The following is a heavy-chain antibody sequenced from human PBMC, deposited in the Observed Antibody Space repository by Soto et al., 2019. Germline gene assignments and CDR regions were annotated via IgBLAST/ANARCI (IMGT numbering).Heavy chain of an antibody. V-gene: IGHV4-61*08. Sequence: ETPSLTFTVSGGSISSGGYYLSWIRQHPGKGLEWIGYIYYSGSTNYNPSLKSRVTISVDTSKNQFSLKLSSVTAADTAVYYCASRLVGASRGAFDIWGQGTMVTVSS. D-gene: IGHD1-26*01. CDR1: GGSISSGGYY. CDR3: ASRLVGASRGAFDI. CDR2: IYYSGST. J-gene: IGHJ3*02.